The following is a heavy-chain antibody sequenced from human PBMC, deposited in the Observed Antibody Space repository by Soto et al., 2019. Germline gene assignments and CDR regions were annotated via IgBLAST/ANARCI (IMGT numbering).Heavy chain of an antibody. CDR3: AKADGQQWLLPHLEN. CDR1: GFNFNKYA. CDR2: ISCCGGTA. J-gene: IGHJ4*02. Sequence: EVQLLESGGGLVRPGESLRLSCAASGFNFNKYAMSWVRQAPGEGLEWVSGISCCGGTASYTDSVKGRFTIARDDAKNTLYLDMNSLRFEETAEYYCAKADGQQWLLPHLENWGRGTLVTVS. D-gene: IGHD6-19*01. V-gene: IGHV3-23*01.